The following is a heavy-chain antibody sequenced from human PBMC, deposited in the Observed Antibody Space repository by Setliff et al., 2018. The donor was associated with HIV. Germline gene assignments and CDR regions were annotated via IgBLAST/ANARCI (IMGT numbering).Heavy chain of an antibody. V-gene: IGHV4-4*02. CDR3: ASQVPSMLGRSLGY. CDR1: GGSISSSHW. CDR2: IHHSEST. J-gene: IGHJ4*02. Sequence: PSETLSLTCAVSGGSISSSHWWSWVRQPPGKGLEWIGEIHHSESTNYNPSLKGRVTISVDKSKNHFSLKLSSVTAADTAVYYCASQVPSMLGRSLGYWGQGTLVTVSS. D-gene: IGHD2-8*01.